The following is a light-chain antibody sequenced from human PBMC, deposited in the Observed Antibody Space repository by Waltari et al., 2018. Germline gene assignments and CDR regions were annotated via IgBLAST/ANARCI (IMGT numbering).Light chain of an antibody. CDR1: NISSKS. CDR2: DDS. Sequence: SYVLTQSPSVSVAPGQTAKVPFWGTNISSKSVHCNQHKSGQAPVLVAYDDSGRPSGIPQRFSGSNSENTATLTISRVEAGDEANYYCQVWESSRGVFGGGTNLTVL. J-gene: IGLJ3*02. CDR3: QVWESSRGV. V-gene: IGLV3-21*02.